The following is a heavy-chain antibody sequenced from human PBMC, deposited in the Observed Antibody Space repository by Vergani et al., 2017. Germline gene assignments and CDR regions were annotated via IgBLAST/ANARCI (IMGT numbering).Heavy chain of an antibody. Sequence: QLQLQESGPGLVKPSETLSLTCAVSGVSIKSRSYYWGWIRQSPGKGLEWIGSIYDNGNTYYNPSLKSRVAISVDTSKNQVSLNLGSVTAADTAVYYCARNRAIELAGRMHYYYAIGVWGQGTTVTVSS. D-gene: IGHD5-24*01. CDR3: ARNRAIELAGRMHYYYAIGV. CDR2: IYDNGNT. V-gene: IGHV4-39*01. J-gene: IGHJ6*02. CDR1: GVSIKSRSYY.